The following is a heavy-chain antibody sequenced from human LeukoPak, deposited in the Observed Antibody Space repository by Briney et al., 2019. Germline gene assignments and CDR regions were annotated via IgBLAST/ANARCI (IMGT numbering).Heavy chain of an antibody. CDR1: GFTFSSYW. CDR3: ARAIHPGVRGVINGRYMDV. J-gene: IGHJ6*03. D-gene: IGHD3-10*01. V-gene: IGHV3-74*01. Sequence: GGSLRLSCAASGFTFSSYWMHWVRQAPGKGLVWVSRINSDGSSTSYADSVKGRFTISRDNAKNSLYLQMNSLRAEDTAVYYCARAIHPGVRGVINGRYMDVWGKGTTVTISS. CDR2: INSDGSST.